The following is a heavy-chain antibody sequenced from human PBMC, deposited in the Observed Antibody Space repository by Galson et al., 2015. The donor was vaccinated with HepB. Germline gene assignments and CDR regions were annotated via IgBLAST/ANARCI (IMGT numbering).Heavy chain of an antibody. V-gene: IGHV3-30*02. CDR2: IRSDGTNK. J-gene: IGHJ5*02. Sequence: SLRLSCAASGFTFNSYDMDWVRQAPGKGLEWVAFIRSDGTNKYYADSVKGRFTISRDNSKNTLYLLMNSLRAEDTAVYYCAKGGRYYDWPIDAWGQGIQVTVSS. CDR3: AKGGRYYDWPIDA. CDR1: GFTFNSYD. D-gene: IGHD3-9*01.